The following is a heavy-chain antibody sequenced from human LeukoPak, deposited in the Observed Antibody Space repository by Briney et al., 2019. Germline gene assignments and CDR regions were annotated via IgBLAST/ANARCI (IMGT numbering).Heavy chain of an antibody. CDR2: ISRSNDTI. V-gene: IGHV3-48*01. CDR1: GFTFSSYS. J-gene: IGHJ4*02. CDR3: AKNPPPNCSSTSCYIG. Sequence: QTGGSLRLSCAASGFTFSSYSMNWVRQAPGKGLEWVSYISRSNDTIYYADSVKGRFTISRDNAKNSLYLQMNSLRAEDTAVYYCAKNPPPNCSSTSCYIGWGQGTLVTVSS. D-gene: IGHD2-2*02.